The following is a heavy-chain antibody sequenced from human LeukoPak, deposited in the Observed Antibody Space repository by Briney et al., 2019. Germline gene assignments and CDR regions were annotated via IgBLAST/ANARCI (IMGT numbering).Heavy chain of an antibody. CDR3: ARRYRWFWFDP. CDR2: INHSGST. J-gene: IGHJ5*02. D-gene: IGHD2-8*02. V-gene: IGHV4-34*01. CDR1: GGSFSGYY. Sequence: SETLSLTCAVYGGSFSGYYWSWIRQPPGKGLEWIGEINHSGSTNYNPSLKSRVTISVDTSKNQLSLKLSSVTAADTAVYYCARRYRWFWFDPWGQGTLVTVSS.